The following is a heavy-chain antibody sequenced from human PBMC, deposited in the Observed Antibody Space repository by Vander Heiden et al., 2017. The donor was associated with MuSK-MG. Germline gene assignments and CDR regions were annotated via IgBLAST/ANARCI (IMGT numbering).Heavy chain of an antibody. J-gene: IGHJ5*02. Sequence: EVQRLESGGGLVQPGGSLRLSCAASGFTFSSYAMSWVRQAPGKGLEWVSAISGSGGSTYYADSVTGRGTSSRDNSKNTLYLQMNSLRAEDRDVYYCARAQGKGIGGAIPSNWFAPWGQGNLVTVSS. CDR2: ISGSGGST. V-gene: IGHV3-23*01. D-gene: IGHD1-26*01. CDR1: GFTFSSYA. CDR3: ARAQGKGIGGAIPSNWFAP.